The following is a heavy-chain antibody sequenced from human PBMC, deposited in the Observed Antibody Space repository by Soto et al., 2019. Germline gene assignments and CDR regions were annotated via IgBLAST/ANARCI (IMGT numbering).Heavy chain of an antibody. CDR2: IYPGDSDT. Sequence: GEALKISCNGSGYTFTTYWLGWLRQMPWPVLEWMGFIYPGDSDTTYSPSFQGQVTISVDKSISTDYLQWSSLKVSDTSIYYFARHKLWMATRNNDAFDVWGQGTKVTDSS. V-gene: IGHV5-51*01. CDR1: GYTFTTYW. J-gene: IGHJ3*01. CDR3: ARHKLWMATRNNDAFDV. D-gene: IGHD2-21*01.